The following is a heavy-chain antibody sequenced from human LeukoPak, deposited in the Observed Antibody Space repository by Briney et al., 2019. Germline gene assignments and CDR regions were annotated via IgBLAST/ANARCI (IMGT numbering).Heavy chain of an antibody. D-gene: IGHD1-1*01. CDR1: GFTFSSYW. J-gene: IGHJ3*02. CDR3: ARDRTFTGTWAFAFDI. V-gene: IGHV3-7*01. CDR2: IKQDGSEE. Sequence: GGSLRLSCAASGFTFSSYWMSWVRQAPGKGLEWVANIKQDGSEEYYVDSVKGRFTISRDNAKNSLYLQMNSLRAEDTAVYYCARDRTFTGTWAFAFDIWGQGTMVTVSS.